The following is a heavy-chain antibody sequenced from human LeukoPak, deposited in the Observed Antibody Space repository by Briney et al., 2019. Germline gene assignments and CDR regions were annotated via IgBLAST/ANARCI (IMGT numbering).Heavy chain of an antibody. CDR3: VGRYSSSSLDY. V-gene: IGHV4-4*02. Sequence: SETLSLTCAVSGVSINSGNWWSWVRQPPGKGLEWIGEIYHIGSTNYNPSLKSRVSISVDKSKNQFSLKLSSVTAADTAVYYCVGRYSSSSLDYWGQGTLVTVSS. CDR1: GVSINSGNW. CDR2: IYHIGST. D-gene: IGHD6-6*01. J-gene: IGHJ4*02.